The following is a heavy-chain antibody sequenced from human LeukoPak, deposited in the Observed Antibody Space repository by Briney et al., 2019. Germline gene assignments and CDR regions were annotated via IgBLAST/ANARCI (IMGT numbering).Heavy chain of an antibody. CDR1: GGSISSYY. CDR2: INHSGST. J-gene: IGHJ3*02. D-gene: IGHD2-21*01. Sequence: SETLSLTCTVSGGSISSYYWSWIRQPPGKGLEWIGEINHSGSTNYNPSLKSRVTISVDTSKNQFSLKLSSVTAADTAVYYCARVGYSIWGQGTMVTVSS. CDR3: ARVGYSI. V-gene: IGHV4-34*01.